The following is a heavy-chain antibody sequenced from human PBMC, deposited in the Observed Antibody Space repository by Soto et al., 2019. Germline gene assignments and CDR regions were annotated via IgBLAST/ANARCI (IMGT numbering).Heavy chain of an antibody. CDR3: ANDPGYSLDY. CDR1: GASISSGGHS. J-gene: IGHJ4*01. Sequence: SETLSLTCAVSGASISSGGHSWSWVRQPPGKGLEWVGYIYFSGSTYYNPSLRSRVIISVDRSKNQFSLQLNSVTPEDAAVYYCANDPGYSLDYWGHGTQVTVSS. V-gene: IGHV4-30-2*01. D-gene: IGHD5-12*01. CDR2: IYFSGST.